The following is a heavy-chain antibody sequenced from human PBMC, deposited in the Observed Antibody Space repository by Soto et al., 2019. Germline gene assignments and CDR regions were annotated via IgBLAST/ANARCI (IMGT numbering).Heavy chain of an antibody. D-gene: IGHD1-26*01. V-gene: IGHV1-69*02. J-gene: IGHJ5*02. Sequence: QVQLVQSGAEVKKPGSSLKVSCETSGGTSTIYTITWVRQAPGQGLQWMGSIVPTRRLTNYGQDFQGRLTLTADTSTSTAHMELSSLTSEDTAVYYCATAKYGAGRVGVDTWGQGTLVTVSS. CDR1: GGTSTIYT. CDR2: IVPTRRLT. CDR3: ATAKYGAGRVGVDT.